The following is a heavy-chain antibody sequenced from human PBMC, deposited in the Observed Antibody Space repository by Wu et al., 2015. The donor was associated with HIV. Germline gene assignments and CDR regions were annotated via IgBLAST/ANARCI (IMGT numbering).Heavy chain of an antibody. CDR3: AREVGAMLANWFDP. V-gene: IGHV1-69*11. J-gene: IGHJ5*02. CDR2: ITPILGST. Sequence: QVQLVQSGAEVKRPGASVKVSCKASGYTFTGYFIHWVRQAPGQGLECMGKITPILGSTVYTQKFQDRVTITADESTSTSYMELSSLTSEDTAVYYCAREVGAMLANWFDPWGQGTLVIVSS. CDR1: GYTFTGYF. D-gene: IGHD3-10*01.